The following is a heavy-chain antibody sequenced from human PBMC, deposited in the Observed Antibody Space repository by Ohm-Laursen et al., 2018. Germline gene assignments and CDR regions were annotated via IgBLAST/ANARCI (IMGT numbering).Heavy chain of an antibody. CDR1: GFTSTIYA. V-gene: IGHV3-23*01. J-gene: IGHJ4*02. Sequence: GSLTLSCTSSGFTSTIYAMSWVRQAPGQGLEWVSGISGSGGSTYYADSVKGRFTITRDNSKNSLYLQMNSLRAEDTAVYYCAKSSGDSSGYYPDPDYWGQGTLVTVSS. D-gene: IGHD3-22*01. CDR3: AKSSGDSSGYYPDPDY. CDR2: ISGSGGST.